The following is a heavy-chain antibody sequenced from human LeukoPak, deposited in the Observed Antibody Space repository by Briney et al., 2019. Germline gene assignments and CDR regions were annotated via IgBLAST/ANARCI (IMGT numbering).Heavy chain of an antibody. J-gene: IGHJ4*02. CDR2: INPSGGST. D-gene: IGHD6-19*01. V-gene: IGHV1-46*01. Sequence: ASVKVSCKASGYTFTSYYMHWVRQAPGQGFECMGIINPSGGSTSYAQKFQGRVTMTRDTSTSTVYMELSSLRSEDTAVYYCARRGIAVASLDYWGQGTLVTVSS. CDR3: ARRGIAVASLDY. CDR1: GYTFTSYY.